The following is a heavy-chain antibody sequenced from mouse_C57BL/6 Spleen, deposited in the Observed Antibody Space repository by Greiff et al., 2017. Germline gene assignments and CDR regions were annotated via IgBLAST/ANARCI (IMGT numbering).Heavy chain of an antibody. CDR2: IYPRSGNT. Sequence: QVQLKESGAELARPGASVKLSCKASGYTFTSYGISWVKQRTGQGLEWIGEIYPRSGNTYYNEKFKGKATLTADKSSSTAYMELRSLTSEDSAVYFCAREDDGHFDYWGQGTTLTVSS. J-gene: IGHJ2*01. V-gene: IGHV1-81*01. CDR1: GYTFTSYG. CDR3: AREDDGHFDY. D-gene: IGHD2-3*01.